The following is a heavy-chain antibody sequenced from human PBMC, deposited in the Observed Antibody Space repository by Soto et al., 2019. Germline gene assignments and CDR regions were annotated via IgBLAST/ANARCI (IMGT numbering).Heavy chain of an antibody. CDR2: IYWDDDK. V-gene: IGHV2-5*02. Sequence: QITLKESGPTLVKPTQTLTLTCTFSGFSLSTSGVGVGWIRQPPGKALEWLALIYWDDDKRYSPSLKSRLTITKDTSKNQVVLTMTNMDPVDTATYYCAHRRLVATIWGFDYWCQGTLVTVSS. D-gene: IGHD5-12*01. J-gene: IGHJ4*02. CDR3: AHRRLVATIWGFDY. CDR1: GFSLSTSGVG.